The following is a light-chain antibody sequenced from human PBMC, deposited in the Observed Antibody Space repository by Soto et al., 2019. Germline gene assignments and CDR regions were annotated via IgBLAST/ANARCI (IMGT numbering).Light chain of an antibody. V-gene: IGKV3-20*01. J-gene: IGKJ1*01. CDR1: QSVSNNY. Sequence: EIVLTQSPGTLSLSPLEGDSLXHLPSQSVSNNYLAWYQQKPGQAPRLLIYGASNRATGIPDRFSGSGSGTDFTLTISSLQSEDFALYYCQQYDNWPPWTFGQGTKVDIK. CDR2: GAS. CDR3: QQYDNWPPWT.